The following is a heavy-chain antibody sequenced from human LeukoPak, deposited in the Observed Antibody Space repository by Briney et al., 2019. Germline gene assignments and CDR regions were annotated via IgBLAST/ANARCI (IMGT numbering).Heavy chain of an antibody. J-gene: IGHJ4*02. CDR3: ARAFQSLGGLSLPDY. V-gene: IGHV3-30*04. CDR1: GFIFSSYA. Sequence: GGSLRLSCAASGFIFSSYAMHWVRQAPGKGLEWVAVISYDGSNKYYADSVKGRFTISRDNSKNTLYLQMNSLRAEDTAVYYCARAFQSLGGLSLPDYWGQGTLVTVSS. CDR2: ISYDGSNK. D-gene: IGHD3-16*02.